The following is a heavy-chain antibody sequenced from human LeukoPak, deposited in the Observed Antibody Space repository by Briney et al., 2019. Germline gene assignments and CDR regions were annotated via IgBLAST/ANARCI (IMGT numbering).Heavy chain of an antibody. D-gene: IGHD1-26*01. CDR1: GGTFSSYA. J-gene: IGHJ6*02. V-gene: IGHV1-2*02. CDR3: ARVGVVGATQPGRYYYYYGMDV. CDR2: INPNSGGT. Sequence: ASVKVSCKASGGTFSSYAISWVRQAPGQGLEWMGWINPNSGGTNYAQKFQGRVTMTRDTSISTAYMELSRLRSDDTAVYYCARVGVVGATQPGRYYYYYGMDVWGQGTTVTVSS.